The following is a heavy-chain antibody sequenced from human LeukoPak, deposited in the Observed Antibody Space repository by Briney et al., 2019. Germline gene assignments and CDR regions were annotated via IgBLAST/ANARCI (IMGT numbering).Heavy chain of an antibody. Sequence: PGGSLRLSCAVSGFTFSSYWMSWVHQAPGNGLEWVANIKQDGSEKYYVDSVKGRFTISRDNAKNSLYLQMNSLRAEDTAVYYCAREAYSSSWHDYWGQGTLVTVSS. CDR2: IKQDGSEK. D-gene: IGHD6-13*01. CDR1: GFTFSSYW. V-gene: IGHV3-7*01. CDR3: AREAYSSSWHDY. J-gene: IGHJ4*02.